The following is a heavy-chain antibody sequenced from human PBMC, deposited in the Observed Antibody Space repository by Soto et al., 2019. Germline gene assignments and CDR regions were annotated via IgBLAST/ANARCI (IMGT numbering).Heavy chain of an antibody. Sequence: QVQLVQSGAEVKKPGASVKVSCKASGYTFTSYYMHWVRQAPGQGLGWMGLINPSGGSTSYAQKFQGRVTMTRDTSTSTVYMELSSLRSEDTAVYYCARSGYSYGSYLDYWGQGTLVTVSS. CDR1: GYTFTSYY. CDR3: ARSGYSYGSYLDY. J-gene: IGHJ4*02. V-gene: IGHV1-46*01. CDR2: INPSGGST. D-gene: IGHD5-18*01.